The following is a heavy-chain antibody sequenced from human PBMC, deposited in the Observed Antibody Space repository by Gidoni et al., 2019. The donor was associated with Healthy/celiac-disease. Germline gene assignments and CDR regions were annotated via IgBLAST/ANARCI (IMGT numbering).Heavy chain of an antibody. CDR2: MNPNSGNT. Sequence: QVQLVQSGAEVKKPGASGKVSRKASGYTFTSYDINWVRQATGQGLEWMGWMNPNSGNTGYAQKFQGRVTMTRNTSISTAYMELSSLRSEDTAVYYCARVSSMTTVTADWGQGTLVTVSS. CDR3: ARVSSMTTVTAD. V-gene: IGHV1-8*01. D-gene: IGHD4-17*01. CDR1: GYTFTSYD. J-gene: IGHJ4*02.